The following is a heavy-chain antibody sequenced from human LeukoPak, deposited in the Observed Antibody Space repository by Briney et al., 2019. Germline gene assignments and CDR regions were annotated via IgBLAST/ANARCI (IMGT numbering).Heavy chain of an antibody. V-gene: IGHV4-34*01. J-gene: IGHJ5*02. D-gene: IGHD3-22*01. CDR1: GGSFSGYY. CDR3: ARDTHYDSSGLFDP. Sequence: PSETLSLTCAVYGGSFSGYYWSWIRQPPGKGLEWIGEINHSGSTNYNPSLKSRVTISVDTSKNQFSLKLSSVTAADTAVYYCARDTHYDSSGLFDPWGQGTLVTVSS. CDR2: INHSGST.